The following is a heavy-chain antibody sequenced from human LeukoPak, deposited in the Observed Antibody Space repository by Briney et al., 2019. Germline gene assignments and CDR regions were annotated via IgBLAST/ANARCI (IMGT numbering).Heavy chain of an antibody. CDR1: EFTFSSYS. CDR3: ARDRIAVAVDRGDY. D-gene: IGHD6-19*01. J-gene: IGHJ4*02. Sequence: GGSLRLSFAASEFTFSSYSMNWVRQAPGKGLEWVSYMSSSSSTIYYADSVKGRFTISRDNAKNSLYLQMNSLRAEDTAVYYCARDRIAVAVDRGDYWGQGTLVTVSS. V-gene: IGHV3-48*04. CDR2: MSSSSSTI.